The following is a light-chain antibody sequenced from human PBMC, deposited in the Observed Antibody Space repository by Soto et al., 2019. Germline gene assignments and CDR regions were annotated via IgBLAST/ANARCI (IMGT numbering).Light chain of an antibody. J-gene: IGKJ2*01. CDR3: QQYGGSPYT. V-gene: IGKV3-20*01. CDR2: GAS. CDR1: QSVCSNY. Sequence: EIVLTQSPGTLSLSPGERATLSCRASQSVCSNYLGWYQQKPGQAPRLLIYGASSRATGIPDRFSGTGSGTDFTLTISRLEPEDFAVYYCQQYGGSPYTFGQGTKLEIK.